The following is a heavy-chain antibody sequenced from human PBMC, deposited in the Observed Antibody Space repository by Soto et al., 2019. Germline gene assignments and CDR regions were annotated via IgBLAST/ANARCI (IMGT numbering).Heavy chain of an antibody. CDR3: AKETLGYCSSGSCRIDY. Sequence: GGSLRLSCAASGFTFSSYAMSWVRQAPGKGLEWVSTISGSGNSTYYADSVRGRFTISRDNSKNTLYLQMNSLRAEDTAVYSCAKETLGYCSSGSCRIDYWGQGTLVTVSS. CDR2: ISGSGNST. D-gene: IGHD2-15*01. CDR1: GFTFSSYA. J-gene: IGHJ4*02. V-gene: IGHV3-23*01.